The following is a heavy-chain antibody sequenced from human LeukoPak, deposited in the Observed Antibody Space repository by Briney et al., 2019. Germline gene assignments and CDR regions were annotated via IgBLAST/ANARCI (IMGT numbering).Heavy chain of an antibody. CDR3: AKVPVVPAAAGWFDP. V-gene: IGHV3-30*02. D-gene: IGHD2-2*01. CDR1: GFTFSSYG. J-gene: IGHJ5*02. CDR2: IRYDGSNK. Sequence: GGSLRLSCAASGFTFSSYGMHWVRQAPGKGLEWVAFIRYDGSNKYYADSVKGRFTISRDNSKNTLYLQMNSLRAEDTAVYYCAKVPVVPAAAGWFDPRGQGTLVTVSS.